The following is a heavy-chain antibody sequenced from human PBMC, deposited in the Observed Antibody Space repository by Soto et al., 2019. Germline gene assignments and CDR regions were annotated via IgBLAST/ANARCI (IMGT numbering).Heavy chain of an antibody. V-gene: IGHV3-30*18. CDR2: ISYDGSNK. CDR3: AKDDRGYDFWSGSQIYYYYGMDV. CDR1: GFTFSSYG. D-gene: IGHD3-3*01. Sequence: PGGSLRLSCAASGFTFSSYGMHWVRQAPGKGLEWVAVISYDGSNKYYADSVKGRFTISRDNSKNTLYLQMNSLRAEDTAVYYCAKDDRGYDFWSGSQIYYYYGMDVWGQGTTVTVSS. J-gene: IGHJ6*02.